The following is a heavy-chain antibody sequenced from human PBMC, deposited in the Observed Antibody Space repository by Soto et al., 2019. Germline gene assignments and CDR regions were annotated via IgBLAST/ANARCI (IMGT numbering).Heavy chain of an antibody. D-gene: IGHD2-2*02. CDR1: GFTFSSYG. CDR2: ISYDGSNK. J-gene: IGHJ6*01. CDR3: AKGVRYCCRTRWYTYFLYGIGV. Sequence: QVQLVESGGGVVQPGRSLRLSCAASGFTFSSYGMHWVRQAPGKGLEWVAVISYDGSNKYYADSVEGRFTISRDKSKNTLYLQMNRLRGEDTAVYYWAKGVRYCCRTRWYTYFLYGIGVWGPGDTVTVSS. V-gene: IGHV3-30*18.